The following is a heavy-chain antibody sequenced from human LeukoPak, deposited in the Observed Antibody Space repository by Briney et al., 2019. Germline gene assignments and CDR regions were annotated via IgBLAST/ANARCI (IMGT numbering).Heavy chain of an antibody. Sequence: PSETLSLTCTVSGGSISSYYWSWIRQPAGKGLEWIGRIYTSGSTNYSPSLKSRVTMSVDTSKNQFSLKLSSVTAADTAVYYCARESIAAAGSYLFDYWGQGTLVTVSS. CDR3: ARESIAAAGSYLFDY. V-gene: IGHV4-4*07. J-gene: IGHJ4*02. CDR1: GGSISSYY. D-gene: IGHD6-13*01. CDR2: IYTSGST.